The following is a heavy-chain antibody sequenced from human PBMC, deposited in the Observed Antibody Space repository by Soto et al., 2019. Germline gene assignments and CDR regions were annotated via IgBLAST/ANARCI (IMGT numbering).Heavy chain of an antibody. D-gene: IGHD6-6*01. V-gene: IGHV3-73*01. Sequence: GGSLRLSCAASGFTFSGSAMHWVRQASGKGLEWVGRIRSKANSYATAYAASVKGRFTISRDDSKNTAYLQMNSLKTEDTAVYYCTRLKYSSSFDYWGQGTLVTVSS. CDR2: IRSKANSYAT. J-gene: IGHJ4*02. CDR1: GFTFSGSA. CDR3: TRLKYSSSFDY.